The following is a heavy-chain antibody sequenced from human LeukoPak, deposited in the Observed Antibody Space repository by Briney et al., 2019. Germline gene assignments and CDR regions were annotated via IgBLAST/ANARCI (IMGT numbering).Heavy chain of an antibody. D-gene: IGHD3-22*01. CDR3: AREFYYDSSFSFDI. J-gene: IGHJ3*02. CDR1: GGSISGYY. V-gene: IGHV4-59*01. CDR2: IYHTGST. Sequence: PSETLSLTCTVSGGSISGYYWSWIRQPPGKGPEWIGYIYHTGSTNYNPSLKSRVTISVDTSKNQFSLKLSSVTAADTAVYYCAREFYYDSSFSFDIWGQGTMVTVSS.